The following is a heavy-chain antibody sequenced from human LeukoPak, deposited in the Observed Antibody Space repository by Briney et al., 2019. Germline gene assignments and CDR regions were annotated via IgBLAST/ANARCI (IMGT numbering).Heavy chain of an antibody. CDR2: IKEDGSEK. D-gene: IGHD3-22*01. CDR1: GFTFGNYW. V-gene: IGHV3-7*01. Sequence: GGSLRLSCAASGFTFGNYWMTWVRQPPGKGLEWVANIKEDGSEKDYVDSVKGRFTISRDNADNSLYLQMNSLRAEDTAVYYCASDDSSGYYSRYWGQGTLVTVSS. J-gene: IGHJ4*02. CDR3: ASDDSSGYYSRY.